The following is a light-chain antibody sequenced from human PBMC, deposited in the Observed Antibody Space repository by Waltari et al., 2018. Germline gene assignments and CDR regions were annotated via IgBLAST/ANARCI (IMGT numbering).Light chain of an antibody. V-gene: IGKV3-20*01. CDR3: QKYGSLPAT. CDR1: QSISKY. CDR2: DAS. Sequence: EIMLTQSPGTLSLSPGERATPPCRAIQSISKYLAWYQQKPGQSPRLLIYDASIRATGIPDSFSGSGYGTDFSLTISRLEPEDYAVYYCQKYGSLPATFGRGTKVEIK. J-gene: IGKJ1*01.